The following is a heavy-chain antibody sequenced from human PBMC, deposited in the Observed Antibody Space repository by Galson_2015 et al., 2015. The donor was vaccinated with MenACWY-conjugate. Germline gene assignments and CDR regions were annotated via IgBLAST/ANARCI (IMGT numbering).Heavy chain of an antibody. J-gene: IGHJ4*02. CDR2: ISSSSSYI. CDR1: GFTFSSYS. Sequence: SLRLSCAASGFTFSSYSMNWVRQAPGKGLEWVSSISSSSSYIYYADSVKGRFTISRDNAKDSLYLQMNSLRAEDTAVYYCARDRGGVKPGYWGQGTLVTVSS. CDR3: ARDRGGVKPGY. D-gene: IGHD3-10*01. V-gene: IGHV3-21*01.